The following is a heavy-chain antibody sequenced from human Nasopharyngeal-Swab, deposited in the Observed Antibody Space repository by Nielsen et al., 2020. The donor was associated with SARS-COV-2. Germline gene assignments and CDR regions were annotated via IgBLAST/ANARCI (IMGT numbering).Heavy chain of an antibody. V-gene: IGHV4-34*01. CDR3: ARMIVGAPRWFDP. CDR2: INHSGST. J-gene: IGHJ5*02. D-gene: IGHD1-26*01. CDR1: GGSFSGYY. Sequence: SETLSLTCAVYGGSFSGYYWSWIRQPPGKGLEWIGEINHSGSTNYNPSLKSRVTISVDTSKNQFSLKLSSVPAADTAVYYCARMIVGAPRWFDPWGQGTLVTVSS.